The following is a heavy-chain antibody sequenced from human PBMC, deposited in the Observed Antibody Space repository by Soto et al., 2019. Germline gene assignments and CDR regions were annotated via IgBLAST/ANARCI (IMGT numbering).Heavy chain of an antibody. V-gene: IGHV3-73*01. J-gene: IGHJ1*01. D-gene: IGHD3-16*01. CDR3: TRYSENNAYYFDH. Sequence: GGSLRLSCAASGFSFSGSTMHWVRQASGKGLEWVGHITSKPDNYATVYGASVKGRFSISRDDSMNTAFLQMNSLKSEDTAVYYFTRYSENNAYYFDHWRQGTPVSLSS. CDR1: GFSFSGST. CDR2: ITSKPDNYAT.